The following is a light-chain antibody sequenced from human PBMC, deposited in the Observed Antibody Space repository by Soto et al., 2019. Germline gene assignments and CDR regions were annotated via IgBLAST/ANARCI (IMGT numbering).Light chain of an antibody. CDR3: QQYYGSPWT. CDR2: ATS. Sequence: EIVLTQSPGTLSLSPGEGATLSCRASESVNTNLFAWYQQKLGQAPMLLIYATSIRAPGVPDRFSGSGSGTGFTLTISRLESEDFGSYYCQQYYGSPWTFGRGTKVEIK. J-gene: IGKJ1*01. V-gene: IGKV3-20*01. CDR1: ESVNTNL.